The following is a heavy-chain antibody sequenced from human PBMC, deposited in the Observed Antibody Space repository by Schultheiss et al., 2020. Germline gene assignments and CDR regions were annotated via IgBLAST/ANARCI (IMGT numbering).Heavy chain of an antibody. J-gene: IGHJ6*02. V-gene: IGHV1-18*04. Sequence: ASVKVSCKASGYTFTGYYMHWVRQAPGQGLEWMGWISAYNGNTNYAQKLQGRVTMTTDTSTSTAYMELRSLRSDDTAVYYCAGGYCSGGSCYFYYGMDVWGQGTTVTVSS. CDR1: GYTFTGYY. CDR3: AGGYCSGGSCYFYYGMDV. D-gene: IGHD2-15*01. CDR2: ISAYNGNT.